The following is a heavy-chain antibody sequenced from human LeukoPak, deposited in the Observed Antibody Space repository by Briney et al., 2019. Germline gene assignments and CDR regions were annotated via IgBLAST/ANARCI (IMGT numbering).Heavy chain of an antibody. J-gene: IGHJ4*02. CDR1: GFTFSNYA. Sequence: GGSLRLSCTASGFTFSNYAMSWVRQAPGKGLEWVSDISGSSGSTYYADSVKGRFTVSRDNSKNTLYLQVSSLRAEDTAVYYCAKPTWGDGDSSGWSAFDYWGQGTLVTVSS. CDR2: ISGSSGST. D-gene: IGHD6-19*01. V-gene: IGHV3-23*01. CDR3: AKPTWGDGDSSGWSAFDY.